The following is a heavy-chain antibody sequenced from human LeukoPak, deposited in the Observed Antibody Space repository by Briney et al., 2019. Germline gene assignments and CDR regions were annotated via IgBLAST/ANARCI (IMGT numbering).Heavy chain of an antibody. CDR3: ARDNSYWSFDL. CDR1: EYTLTTYT. V-gene: IGHV1-46*01. Sequence: ASVKVSCKASEYTLTTYTLHWVRQAPGQGLEWMGISNPSGGSTRYAQKFQGRITMTRDTSTSTVYMELSSLISDDTAVYYCARDNSYWSFDLWGQGTLVIVSS. CDR2: SNPSGGST. J-gene: IGHJ4*02. D-gene: IGHD1-26*01.